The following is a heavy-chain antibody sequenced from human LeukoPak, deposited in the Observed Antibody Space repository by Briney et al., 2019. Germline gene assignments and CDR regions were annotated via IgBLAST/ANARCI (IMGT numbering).Heavy chain of an antibody. CDR3: ARDRNTPIDY. Sequence: GGSLRLSCGASGFTFSSYEMNWVRQAPGKGLEWVSYISSSGTTIYYADSVKGRFTISRDNAKNSLFLQMSSLRAEDTAVYYCARDRNTPIDYWGQGTLVTVSS. D-gene: IGHD5-18*01. J-gene: IGHJ4*02. CDR2: ISSSGTTI. V-gene: IGHV3-48*03. CDR1: GFTFSSYE.